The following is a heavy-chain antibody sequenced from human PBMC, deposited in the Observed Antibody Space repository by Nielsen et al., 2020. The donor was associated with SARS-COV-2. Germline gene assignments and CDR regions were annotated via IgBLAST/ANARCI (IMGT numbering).Heavy chain of an antibody. J-gene: IGHJ3*02. CDR3: ARDKGYCSSTSCYTSAFDI. Sequence: GESLKISCAASGFTVSSNYMSWIRQAPGKGLEWVSYISSSSSYTNYADSVKGRFTISRDNAKNSLYLQMNSLRAEDTAVYYCARDKGYCSSTSCYTSAFDIWGQGTMVTVSS. CDR2: ISSSSSYT. D-gene: IGHD2-2*02. V-gene: IGHV3-11*06. CDR1: GFTVSSNY.